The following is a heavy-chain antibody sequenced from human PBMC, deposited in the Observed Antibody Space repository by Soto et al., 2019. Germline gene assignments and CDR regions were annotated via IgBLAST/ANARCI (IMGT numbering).Heavy chain of an antibody. CDR1: GFTFSRYG. V-gene: IGHV3-33*01. CDR2: IWYDGSNK. J-gene: IGHJ5*02. Sequence: GGSLRLSCAASGFTFSRYGMHWVRQAPGQGLEWVAVIWYDGSNKYYADSVKGRFTISRDNAKNSLYLQMNSLRAEDTAVYYCARDQAGTTKNKYNWFDPWGQGTLVTVSS. D-gene: IGHD1-1*01. CDR3: ARDQAGTTKNKYNWFDP.